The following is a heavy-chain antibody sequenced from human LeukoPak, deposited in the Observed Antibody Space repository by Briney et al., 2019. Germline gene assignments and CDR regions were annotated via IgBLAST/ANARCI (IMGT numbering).Heavy chain of an antibody. J-gene: IGHJ6*03. Sequence: GGSLRLSCAASGFTFSSYVMHWVRQAPGKGLERVAFIRYDGSNKYYADSVRGRFTISRDNSKTTLYLQMNSLRAEDTAVYYCAKEGGSQNYYYYYMDVWGKGTTVTVSS. D-gene: IGHD1-26*01. V-gene: IGHV3-30*02. CDR2: IRYDGSNK. CDR3: AKEGGSQNYYYYYMDV. CDR1: GFTFSSYV.